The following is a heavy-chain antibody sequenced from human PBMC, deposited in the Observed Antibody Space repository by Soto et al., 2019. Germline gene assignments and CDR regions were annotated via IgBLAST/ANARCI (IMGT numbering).Heavy chain of an antibody. Sequence: TLSLTCSVSGASISSYYWSWIRQPPGKALEWLALIYWDDGKRFSPSLKNRLAITKDTSKNQVVLVMTNVDPVDTATYFCAHNAGYPSETPLFDPWGQGTLVTVSS. CDR1: GASISSYYWS. V-gene: IGHV2-5*08. CDR2: IYWDDGK. CDR3: AHNAGYPSETPLFDP. D-gene: IGHD6-13*01. J-gene: IGHJ5*02.